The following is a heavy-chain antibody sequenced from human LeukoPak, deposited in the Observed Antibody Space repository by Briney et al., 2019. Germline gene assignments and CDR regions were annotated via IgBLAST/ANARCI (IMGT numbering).Heavy chain of an antibody. CDR2: MYHSGTT. CDR3: ATRKAEGSYRHPFDY. J-gene: IGHJ4*02. V-gene: IGHV4-4*02. D-gene: IGHD3-16*02. CDR1: GDSISSSNW. Sequence: SGTLSLTCTVSGDSISSSNWWSGVRQPPGEGLGWIGEMYHSGTTYYNPSLKSRVTVSVDQSKNQFSLKLNSVTAADTAVYYCATRKAEGSYRHPFDYWGQGTLVTVSS.